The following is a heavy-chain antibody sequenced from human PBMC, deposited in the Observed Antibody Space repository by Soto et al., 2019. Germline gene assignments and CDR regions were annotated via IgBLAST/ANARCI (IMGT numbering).Heavy chain of an antibody. CDR3: ARNVVVVPAAIGWFDP. CDR2: IYYSGST. CDR1: GGSVSSGSYY. J-gene: IGHJ5*02. Sequence: LSLTCTVSGGSVSSGSYYWSWIRQPPGKGLEWIGYIYYSGSTNYNPSLKSRVTISVDTSKNQFSLKLSSVTAADTAVYYCARNVVVVPAAIGWFDPWGQGTLVTVSS. D-gene: IGHD2-2*02. V-gene: IGHV4-61*01.